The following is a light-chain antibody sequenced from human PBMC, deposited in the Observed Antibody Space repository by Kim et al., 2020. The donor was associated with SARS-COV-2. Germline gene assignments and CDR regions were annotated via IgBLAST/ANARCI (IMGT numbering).Light chain of an antibody. CDR3: QEANSFPPLT. CDR1: QGINSW. Sequence: SVGDGVTITCRATQGINSWLVWYQQKLGGDPKRLIYGTAILQGGVPSRCSSSRSGTNYNPFISSRLHEDYATYYCQEANSFPPLTFGGGTKVDIK. J-gene: IGKJ4*01. V-gene: IGKV1-12*01. CDR2: GTA.